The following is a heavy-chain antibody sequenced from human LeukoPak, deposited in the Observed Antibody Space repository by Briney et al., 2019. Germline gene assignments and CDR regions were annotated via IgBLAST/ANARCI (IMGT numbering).Heavy chain of an antibody. CDR2: IRYDGSNK. CDR1: GFTFSSYG. V-gene: IGHV3-30*02. Sequence: GGSLRLSCAASGFTFSSYGMHWVRQVRGKGREWVAFIRYDGSNKYYADSVEGRFTISRDNSKNTLYLQMNSLRAEDTAVYYCAKDLSYSSSSGPRFDYWGQGTLVTVSS. D-gene: IGHD6-6*01. J-gene: IGHJ4*02. CDR3: AKDLSYSSSSGPRFDY.